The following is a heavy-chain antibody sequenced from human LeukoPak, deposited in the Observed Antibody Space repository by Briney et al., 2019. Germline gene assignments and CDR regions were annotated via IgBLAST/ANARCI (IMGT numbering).Heavy chain of an antibody. Sequence: ASVKVSCKASGYTFTSYGISWVRQAPGQGLEWMGWISAYNGNTNYAQKLQGRVTMTTDTSTSTAYMELRSLRSDDTAVYYCARPIVVVPAAGEHDAFDIWGQGTMVTVSS. V-gene: IGHV1-18*01. CDR1: GYTFTSYG. J-gene: IGHJ3*02. CDR3: ARPIVVVPAAGEHDAFDI. CDR2: ISAYNGNT. D-gene: IGHD2-2*01.